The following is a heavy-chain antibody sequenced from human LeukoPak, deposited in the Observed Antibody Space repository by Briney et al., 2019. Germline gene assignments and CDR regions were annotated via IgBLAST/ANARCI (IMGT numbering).Heavy chain of an antibody. V-gene: IGHV4-30-2*01. CDR3: ARGEEYCGGDCYPVFDY. CDR1: GGSISSGGYP. Sequence: PSQTLSLTCAVSGGSISSGGYPWSWIRQPPGKGLEWIGYIYHSGSTYYNPSLKSRVTISVDRSKNQFSLKLSSVTAADTAVYYCARGEEYCGGDCYPVFDYWGQGTLVTVSS. D-gene: IGHD2-21*02. CDR2: IYHSGST. J-gene: IGHJ4*02.